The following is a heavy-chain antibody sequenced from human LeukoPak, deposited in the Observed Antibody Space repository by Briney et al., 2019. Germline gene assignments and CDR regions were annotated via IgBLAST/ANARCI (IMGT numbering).Heavy chain of an antibody. J-gene: IGHJ4*02. Sequence: PGGSLRLSCAASGFTFSSYAMSWVRQAPGKGLEWVSAISGSGGSTYYADSVKGRFTISRDNSKNTLYLQMDSLRAEDTAVYYCAKEYDSGGYGANFDYWGQGTLVTVSS. D-gene: IGHD3-10*01. V-gene: IGHV3-23*01. CDR2: ISGSGGST. CDR3: AKEYDSGGYGANFDY. CDR1: GFTFSSYA.